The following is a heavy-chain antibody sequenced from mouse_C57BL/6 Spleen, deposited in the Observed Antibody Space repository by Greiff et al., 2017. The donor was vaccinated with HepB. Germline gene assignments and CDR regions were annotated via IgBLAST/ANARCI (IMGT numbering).Heavy chain of an antibody. CDR2: FSPGSGSI. CDR1: GYTFTEYP. J-gene: IGHJ2*01. D-gene: IGHD3-3*01. CDR3: ARDEGRDGSRVDY. Sequence: VQLQQSGAELVKPGASVKLSCKASGYTFTEYPIHWVKQRSGQGLAWIGWFSPGSGSIKYNEKFKDKATLTADKSSSTVYMELSRLTSGDSAVDFSARDEGRDGSRVDYWGQGTTLTVAP. V-gene: IGHV1-62-2*01.